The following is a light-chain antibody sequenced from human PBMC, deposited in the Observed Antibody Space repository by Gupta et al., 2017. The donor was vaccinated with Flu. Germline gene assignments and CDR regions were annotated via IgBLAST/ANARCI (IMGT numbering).Light chain of an antibody. Sequence: GDRDTLSCRTSQSVANYLAWYQQKPGQAPRLLISDASIRATAIPARFSGSGSGTDFTLTISSLQPEDFALYYCQQRSSWPITFGQGTRLEIK. V-gene: IGKV3-11*01. CDR2: DAS. J-gene: IGKJ5*01. CDR3: QQRSSWPIT. CDR1: QSVANY.